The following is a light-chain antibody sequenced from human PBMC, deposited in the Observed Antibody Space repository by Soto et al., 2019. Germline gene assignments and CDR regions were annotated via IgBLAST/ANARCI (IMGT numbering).Light chain of an antibody. Sequence: QSALTQPASVSGSPGQSITMSCTGTYTDVGGYNRVSWYQHHAGKGPKMLIFEVDNRPSGISDRFSGSKSGDTASLTISDLQAEDEADYYCVSYIESSLTHWVFGGGTKVTVL. J-gene: IGLJ3*02. CDR1: YTDVGGYNR. CDR2: EVD. V-gene: IGLV2-14*01. CDR3: VSYIESSLTHWV.